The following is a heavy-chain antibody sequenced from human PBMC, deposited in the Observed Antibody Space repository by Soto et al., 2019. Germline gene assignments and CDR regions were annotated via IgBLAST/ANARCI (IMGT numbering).Heavy chain of an antibody. CDR1: GFSLTTSGVG. CDR2: IYWYHDK. Sequence: QITLNEFGPTQVKPRQTLTLTCTFSGFSLTTSGVGVGWIRQSPGKAQEWLALIYWYHDKRYSPSLKSRLTITKDTSKNQVVLKMADLDPADTVTYYCAHRVLRTVFGLVTTTAIYFDFWGQGTPVAAS. V-gene: IGHV2-5*01. CDR3: AHRVLRTVFGLVTTTAIYFDF. D-gene: IGHD3-3*01. J-gene: IGHJ4*02.